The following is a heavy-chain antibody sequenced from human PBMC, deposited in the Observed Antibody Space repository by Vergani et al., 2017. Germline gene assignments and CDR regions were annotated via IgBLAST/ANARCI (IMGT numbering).Heavy chain of an antibody. Sequence: QVQLQESGPGLVKPSETLSLTCTVSGGSISSYYWSWIRQPPGKGLEWIGYIYYSGSNGHNPSLKSRVTRSVDTSKNQFTLKLSSVTAADTAVYYCARVPNGGFGELLGFDYWGQGTLVTVSS. CDR1: GGSISSYY. D-gene: IGHD3-10*01. V-gene: IGHV4-59*01. CDR2: IYYSGSN. J-gene: IGHJ4*02. CDR3: ARVPNGGFGELLGFDY.